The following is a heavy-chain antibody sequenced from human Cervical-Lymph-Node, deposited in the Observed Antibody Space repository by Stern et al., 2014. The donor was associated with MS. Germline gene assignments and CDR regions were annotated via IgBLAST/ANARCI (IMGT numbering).Heavy chain of an antibody. D-gene: IGHD1-1*01. CDR2: IIPVVGTA. Sequence: QDQLVQSGAEVRKPGSSVKVSCKASGGTFSRYGISWVRQAPGQGLEWMGGIIPVVGTADYAEQFQCRVTITADGSTSTAYMELSSLTSADTAVYYCARGPYNRDFFEYWGQGTLVTVSS. J-gene: IGHJ4*02. CDR3: ARGPYNRDFFEY. CDR1: GGTFSRYG. V-gene: IGHV1-69*12.